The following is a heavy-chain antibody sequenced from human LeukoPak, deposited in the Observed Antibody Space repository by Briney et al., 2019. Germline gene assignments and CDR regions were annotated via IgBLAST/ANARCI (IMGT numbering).Heavy chain of an antibody. CDR2: INQDGGKK. Sequence: GSLRLSCAASGFTFSNYWMNWVRQTPGKGLEWVANINQDGGKKFYVDSVKGRFTISRDNAKNSLYLQMNSLRAEDTAVYYCVRDVDVWGQGTTVTVSS. CDR3: VRDVDV. J-gene: IGHJ6*02. CDR1: GFTFSNYW. V-gene: IGHV3-7*01.